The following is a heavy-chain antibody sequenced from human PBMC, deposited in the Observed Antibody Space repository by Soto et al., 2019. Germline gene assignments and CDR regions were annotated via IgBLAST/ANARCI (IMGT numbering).Heavy chain of an antibody. CDR1: GGSISSSNYY. J-gene: IGHJ4*02. D-gene: IGHD1-20*01. CDR3: AREARTNGYNYDY. Sequence: XETLSLTGFVSGGSISSSNYYWAWIRQPPGKGLDWIGSIYYIGNTYYNPSLKSRVTMSVDTSKNQFSLKVTSVTAADTAIYYCAREARTNGYNYDYCGRGTLVIVSS. CDR2: IYYIGNT. V-gene: IGHV4-39*01.